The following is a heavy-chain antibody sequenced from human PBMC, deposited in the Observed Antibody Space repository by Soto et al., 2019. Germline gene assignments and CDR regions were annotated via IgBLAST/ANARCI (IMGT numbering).Heavy chain of an antibody. CDR1: GFSFTGYY. CDR3: AKALTRPLAYWLDP. J-gene: IGHJ5*02. D-gene: IGHD3-16*01. V-gene: IGHV1-2*02. Sequence: ASVKVSCKASGFSFTGYYIHWLRQAPGQGLEWMGWINAHSGGTEYAQKFQGRVTLTRDTSIATAYLTLTSLTSDDTALYYCAKALTRPLAYWLDPWGQGTQVTVSS. CDR2: INAHSGGT.